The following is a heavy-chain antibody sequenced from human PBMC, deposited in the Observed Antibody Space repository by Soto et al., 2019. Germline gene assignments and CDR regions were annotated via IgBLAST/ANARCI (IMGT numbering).Heavy chain of an antibody. CDR1: GGSISSSNW. CDR2: IYNSGST. J-gene: IGHJ6*02. D-gene: IGHD3-16*02. Sequence: SETLSLTCAVAGGSISSSNWWCWVRHPPGKGLEWIGEIYNSGSTNYNPSLKSRVTISVDKSKNQFSLKLSSLTAADTAVYYCARDRRVWGSYRSLVYYYYYGMDVWGQGTTVTVSS. CDR3: ARDRRVWGSYRSLVYYYYYGMDV. V-gene: IGHV4-4*02.